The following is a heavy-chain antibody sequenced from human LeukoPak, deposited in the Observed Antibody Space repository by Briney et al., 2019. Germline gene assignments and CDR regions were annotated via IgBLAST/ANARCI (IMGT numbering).Heavy chain of an antibody. D-gene: IGHD2-15*01. CDR1: GYTFTTYG. CDR3: ARGVVAATLFDY. V-gene: IGHV1-18*01. CDR2: ISAYNGNT. Sequence: ASVKVSCKASGYTFTTYGFSWVRQAPGQGLEWMGWISAYNGNTNYAQKLQGRVTMTTDTSTSTAYMELRSLRSDDTAVYYCARGVVAATLFDYWGQGTLVTVSS. J-gene: IGHJ4*02.